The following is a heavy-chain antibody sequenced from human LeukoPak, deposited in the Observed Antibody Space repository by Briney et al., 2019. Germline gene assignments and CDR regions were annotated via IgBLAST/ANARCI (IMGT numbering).Heavy chain of an antibody. D-gene: IGHD6-19*01. CDR2: IKSKTDGGTT. CDR1: GFTFSNAW. Sequence: GGSLRLSCAASGFTFSNAWMSWVRQAPGKGLEWVGRIKSKTDGGTTDYAAPVKGRFTISRDDSKNTLYLQMNSLRAEDTAVYYCAKVRSPIAVAGTPNDFDYWGQGTLVTVSS. CDR3: AKVRSPIAVAGTPNDFDY. J-gene: IGHJ4*02. V-gene: IGHV3-15*01.